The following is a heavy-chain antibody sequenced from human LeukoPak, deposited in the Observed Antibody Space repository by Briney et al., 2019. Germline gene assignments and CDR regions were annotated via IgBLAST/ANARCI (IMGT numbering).Heavy chain of an antibody. Sequence: PGGSLRLSCAASGFTFSSYWMHWGRQAPGKGLVLVSRINSDWRGTNYADSVKGRFNISRDNHKNTLYLQLNSLRVEDTAVYYCARGASSGFRIDYWGQGTLVTVSS. D-gene: IGHD3-10*01. CDR2: INSDWRGT. J-gene: IGHJ4*02. V-gene: IGHV3-74*01. CDR3: ARGASSGFRIDY. CDR1: GFTFSSYW.